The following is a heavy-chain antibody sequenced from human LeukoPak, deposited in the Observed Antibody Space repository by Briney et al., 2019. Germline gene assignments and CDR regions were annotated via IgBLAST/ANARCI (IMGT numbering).Heavy chain of an antibody. CDR3: IVFGDSNH. V-gene: IGHV3-53*01. Sequence: GGSLRLSYAASGFTGSNNYMSWVRQAPGKGLEWVSAIHSSGGTYYADSVRGRFTISRDTSKNTLYLQINSLRVEDAAVYYCIVFGDSNHWGQGTLVTVSS. D-gene: IGHD4-17*01. CDR2: IHSSGGT. J-gene: IGHJ5*02. CDR1: GFTGSNNY.